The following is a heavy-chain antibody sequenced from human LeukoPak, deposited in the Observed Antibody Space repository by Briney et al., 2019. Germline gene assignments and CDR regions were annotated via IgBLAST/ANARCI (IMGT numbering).Heavy chain of an antibody. J-gene: IGHJ4*02. V-gene: IGHV1-69*04. CDR3: AAFYYDSSGYYYFDY. Sequence: SVKVSCKASGGTFSSYAISWVRQAPGQGLEWMGRIIPILGIANYAQKFQGRVTITADKSTSTAYMELSSLRSEDTAVYYCAAFYYDSSGYYYFDYWGQGTLVTVSS. D-gene: IGHD3-22*01. CDR2: IIPILGIA. CDR1: GGTFSSYA.